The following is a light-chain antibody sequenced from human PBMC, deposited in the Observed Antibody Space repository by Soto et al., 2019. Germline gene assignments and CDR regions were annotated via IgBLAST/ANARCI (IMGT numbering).Light chain of an antibody. J-gene: IGLJ2*01. V-gene: IGLV2-14*01. CDR3: SSYTSSSTLV. CDR1: SSDVGGYNY. CDR2: DVS. Sequence: QSVLTQPPSVSGSPGQSITISCTGTSSDVGGYNYVSWYQQHPGKAPKLMIYDVSNRPSGVSTRFSGSKSGNTASLTISGLQAEDEADYYCSSYTSSSTLVFGGGTKLTVL.